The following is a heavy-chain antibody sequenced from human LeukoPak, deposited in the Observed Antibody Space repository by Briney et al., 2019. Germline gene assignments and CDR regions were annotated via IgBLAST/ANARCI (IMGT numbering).Heavy chain of an antibody. CDR3: AREDPQTTVPEGMDV. Sequence: SETLSLTCSVSGGSISTYYWSWIRQPPGKGLEWIGYIYYTATTNYNPSLRSRLTMSVDTSRNQFSLRLSSVTAADTAVYYCAREDPQTTVPEGMDVWGHGTTVIVSS. J-gene: IGHJ6*02. CDR2: IYYTATT. D-gene: IGHD4-17*01. CDR1: GGSISTYY. V-gene: IGHV4-59*01.